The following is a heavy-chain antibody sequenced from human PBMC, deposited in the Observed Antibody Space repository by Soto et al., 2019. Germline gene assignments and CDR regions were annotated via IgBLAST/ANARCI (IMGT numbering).Heavy chain of an antibody. CDR2: IFPGDSDT. Sequence: PGESLNISCKGSGYTFTSYWIGWVRQIPGKGLEWMGRIFPGDSDTRYSPSFQGQVTLSADKSSSTAFLQWSSLKASDTALYYCARLAQYQPFYYFDSWGQGTLVTVSS. V-gene: IGHV5-51*01. CDR3: ARLAQYQPFYYFDS. D-gene: IGHD2-2*01. CDR1: GYTFTSYW. J-gene: IGHJ4*02.